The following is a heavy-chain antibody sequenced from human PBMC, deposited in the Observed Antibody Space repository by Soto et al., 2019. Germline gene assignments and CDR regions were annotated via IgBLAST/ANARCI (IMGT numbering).Heavy chain of an antibody. D-gene: IGHD2-2*01. Sequence: GGSLRLSCAASGFTFSSYSMNWVRQAPGKGLEWVSYISSSSSTIYYADSVKGRFTISRDNAKNSLYLQMNSLRAEDTAVYYCARVPESEYQLLFSREPNYYYYYYMDVWGKGTTVTVSS. CDR2: ISSSSSTI. V-gene: IGHV3-48*01. J-gene: IGHJ6*03. CDR1: GFTFSSYS. CDR3: ARVPESEYQLLFSREPNYYYYYYMDV.